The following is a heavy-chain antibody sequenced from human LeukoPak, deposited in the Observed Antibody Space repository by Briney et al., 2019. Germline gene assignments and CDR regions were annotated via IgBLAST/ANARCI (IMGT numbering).Heavy chain of an antibody. D-gene: IGHD2/OR15-2a*01. Sequence: PGGSLRLSCAASGVIFNTYTMHWVRQAPGKGLEYVSTISGDGLRTYYANYVKGRFTVSRDNSKNTLYLQMGSLRTEDMAMYYCARSTYHDYWGQGTLVTVSS. CDR2: ISGDGLRT. J-gene: IGHJ4*02. CDR1: GVIFNTYT. CDR3: ARSTYHDY. V-gene: IGHV3-64*01.